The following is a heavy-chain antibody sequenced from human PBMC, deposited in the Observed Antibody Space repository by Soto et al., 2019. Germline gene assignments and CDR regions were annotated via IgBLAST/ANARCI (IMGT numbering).Heavy chain of an antibody. CDR1: GFTFSSYA. CDR3: AKDLFLTGRLSSGMDA. D-gene: IGHD3-9*01. CDR2: ISGSGGST. V-gene: IGHV3-23*01. Sequence: GGSLRLSCAASGFTFSSYAMSWVRQAPGKGLEWVSAISGSGGSTYYADSVKGRFTISRDNSKNTLYLQMNSLRAEDTAVYYCAKDLFLTGRLSSGMDAWGQGTTVTVSS. J-gene: IGHJ6*02.